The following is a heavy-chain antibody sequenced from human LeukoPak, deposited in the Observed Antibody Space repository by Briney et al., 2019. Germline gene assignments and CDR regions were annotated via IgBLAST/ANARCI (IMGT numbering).Heavy chain of an antibody. V-gene: IGHV1-69*13. J-gene: IGHJ4*02. CDR2: IIPIFGTA. D-gene: IGHD5-18*01. Sequence: SVKVSCKASGYTFTSYGISWVRQAPGQGLEWMGGIIPIFGTANYAQKFQGRVTITADESTSTAYMELSSLRSEDTAVYYCARGDGRRGYSYGHIDYWGQGTLVTVSS. CDR1: GYTFTSYG. CDR3: ARGDGRRGYSYGHIDY.